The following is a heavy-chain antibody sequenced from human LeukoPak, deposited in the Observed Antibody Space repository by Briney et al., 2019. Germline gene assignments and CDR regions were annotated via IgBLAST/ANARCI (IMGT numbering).Heavy chain of an antibody. Sequence: SETLSLTCTVSGGSLSSYYWSWIRQSPGKGLEWIGSIYYSGSTNYNPSLKTRVTISVDTSKNQFSLKLSSVTAADTAVYYCARAPAGDYFDYWGQGSLVTVSS. CDR2: IYYSGST. J-gene: IGHJ4*02. V-gene: IGHV4-59*01. D-gene: IGHD2-2*01. CDR3: ARAPAGDYFDY. CDR1: GGSLSSYY.